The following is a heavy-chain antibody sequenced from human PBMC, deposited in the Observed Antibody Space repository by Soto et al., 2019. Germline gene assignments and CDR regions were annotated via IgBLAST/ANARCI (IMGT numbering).Heavy chain of an antibody. CDR1: GWSFSGYY. CDR3: ARGEDIVVVVAATREWAYDI. V-gene: IGHV4-34*01. Sequence: SETLSLTCAVYGWSFSGYYWSWIRQPPGKGLEWIGEINHSGSTNYNPSLKSRVTISVDTSKNQSSLKLSSVTAADTAVYYCARGEDIVVVVAATREWAYDIWGQGTMVTVSS. CDR2: INHSGST. J-gene: IGHJ3*02. D-gene: IGHD2-15*01.